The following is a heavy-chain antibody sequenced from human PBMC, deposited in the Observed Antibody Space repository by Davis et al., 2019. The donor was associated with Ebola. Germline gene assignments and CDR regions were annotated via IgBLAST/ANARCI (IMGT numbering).Heavy chain of an antibody. Sequence: ASVKVSCKASGYTFTGYYMHWVRQAPGQGLEWMGWMNPNSGNTGYAQKFQGRVTMTRNTSISTAYMELSSLRSEDTAVYYCARKRGTTVTTDNWFDPWGQGTLVTVSS. CDR1: GYTFTGYY. D-gene: IGHD4-17*01. V-gene: IGHV1-8*02. J-gene: IGHJ5*02. CDR2: MNPNSGNT. CDR3: ARKRGTTVTTDNWFDP.